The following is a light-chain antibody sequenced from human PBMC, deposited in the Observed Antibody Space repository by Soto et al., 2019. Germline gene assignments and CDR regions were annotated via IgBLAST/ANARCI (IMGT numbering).Light chain of an antibody. CDR1: QSISSD. CDR3: HQYNNRPYT. V-gene: IGKV3-15*01. CDR2: SAS. J-gene: IGKJ2*01. Sequence: EIVMTQSPATLSVSPGERATLSCRASQSISSDLAWYHQKPGQPPRLLIHSASARATSIPARFSGSGSGTEFTRTIDSLQSEDFAFYYCHQYNNRPYTFGQGTKLEIK.